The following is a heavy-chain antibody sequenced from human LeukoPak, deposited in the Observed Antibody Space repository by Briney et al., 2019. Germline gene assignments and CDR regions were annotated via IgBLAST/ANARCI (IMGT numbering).Heavy chain of an antibody. Sequence: GGSLRLSCAASGFTFDDYAMHWVRQAPGKGLEWVSLISGDGGSTYYADSVKGRFTISRDNSKNSLYLRMNSLRTEDTALYYCAKDRDPFGELPYYFDYWGQGTLVTVSS. J-gene: IGHJ4*02. CDR2: ISGDGGST. CDR3: AKDRDPFGELPYYFDY. D-gene: IGHD3-10*01. V-gene: IGHV3-43*02. CDR1: GFTFDDYA.